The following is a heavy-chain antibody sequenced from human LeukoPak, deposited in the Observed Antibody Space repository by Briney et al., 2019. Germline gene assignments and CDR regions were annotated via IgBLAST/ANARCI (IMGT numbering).Heavy chain of an antibody. CDR1: GYSFTSYW. CDR2: IYPGDSDT. V-gene: IGHV5-51*01. CDR3: ARAVGYYYDSSGYYPQYDY. D-gene: IGHD3-22*01. J-gene: IGHJ4*02. Sequence: GESLKISCKGSGYSFTSYWIGWVRQMPGKGLEWMGIIYPGDSDTRYSPSFQGQVTISADKSISTAYLQWSSLKASDTAMYYCARAVGYYYDSSGYYPQYDYWGQGTLVTVSS.